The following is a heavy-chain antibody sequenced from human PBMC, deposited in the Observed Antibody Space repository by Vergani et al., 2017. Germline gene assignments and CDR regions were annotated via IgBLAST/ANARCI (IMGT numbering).Heavy chain of an antibody. V-gene: IGHV3-23*04. CDR2: ISGSGGST. J-gene: IGHJ4*02. CDR3: AKDGQSNSLVEWLLSPSAFDY. D-gene: IGHD3-3*01. Sequence: EVQLVESGGGLVQPGGSLRLSCAASGFTFSSYAMSWVRQAPGKGLEWVSAISGSGGSTYYADSVKGRFTISRDNSKNTLYLQMNSLRAEDTAVYYCAKDGQSNSLVEWLLSPSAFDYWGQGTLVTVSS. CDR1: GFTFSSYA.